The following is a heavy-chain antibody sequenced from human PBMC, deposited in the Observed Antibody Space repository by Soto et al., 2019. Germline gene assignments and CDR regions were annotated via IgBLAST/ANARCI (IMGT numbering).Heavy chain of an antibody. J-gene: IGHJ3*02. CDR1: GGSFSGYY. CDR3: ARAYGGSYPSTRDAFDI. D-gene: IGHD1-26*01. CDR2: INHSGST. V-gene: IGHV4-34*01. Sequence: SETLSLTCAVYGGSFSGYYWTWIRQPPGTGLEWIGEINHSGSTNYNPSLKSRVTISVDTSKNQFSLKLSSVTAADTAVYYCARAYGGSYPSTRDAFDIWGQGTMVTVSS.